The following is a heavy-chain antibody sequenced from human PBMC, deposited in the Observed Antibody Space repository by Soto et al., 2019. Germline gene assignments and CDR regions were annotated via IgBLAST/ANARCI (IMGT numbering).Heavy chain of an antibody. CDR2: IYRTGST. CDR3: ASRDPGTSVDY. V-gene: IGHV4-4*02. J-gene: IGHJ4*02. Sequence: QVQLQESGPGLVKPSGTLSLTCAVSGGSFTSNNWWTWVRQPPGQGLEWIGEIYRTGSTNYNPSLKSRVTISLDKSEIQFPLMVTSPPAADTAVYSCASRDPGTSVDYWGQGTLVTVSS. CDR1: GGSFTSNNW. D-gene: IGHD1-7*01.